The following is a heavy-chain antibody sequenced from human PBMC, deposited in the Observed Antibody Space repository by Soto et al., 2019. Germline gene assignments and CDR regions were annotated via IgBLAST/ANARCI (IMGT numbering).Heavy chain of an antibody. D-gene: IGHD3-22*01. J-gene: IGHJ4*02. Sequence: GGSLRLSCAASGFTVSSNYMSWVRQAPGKGLEWVSVIYRGGSTYYADSVKGRFTISRDNSKNTLYLQMNSLRAEDTAVYYCAGTYYFDSSAYYYVHFWGQGTLVTVSS. CDR2: IYRGGST. CDR3: AGTYYFDSSAYYYVHF. CDR1: GFTVSSNY. V-gene: IGHV3-53*01.